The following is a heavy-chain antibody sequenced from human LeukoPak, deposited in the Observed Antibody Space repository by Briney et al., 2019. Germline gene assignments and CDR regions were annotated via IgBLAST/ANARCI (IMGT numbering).Heavy chain of an antibody. J-gene: IGHJ6*03. D-gene: IGHD3-3*01. CDR3: ARDQAYYDFWSGSHARAYYYMDV. CDR2: ISYDGSNK. Sequence: PGRSLRLSCAASGFTFDDYAMHWVRQAPGKGLEWVAVISYDGSNKYYADSVKGRFTISRDNSKNTLYLQMNSLRAEDTAVYYCARDQAYYDFWSGSHARAYYYMDVWGKGTTVTVSS. V-gene: IGHV3-30-3*01. CDR1: GFTFDDYA.